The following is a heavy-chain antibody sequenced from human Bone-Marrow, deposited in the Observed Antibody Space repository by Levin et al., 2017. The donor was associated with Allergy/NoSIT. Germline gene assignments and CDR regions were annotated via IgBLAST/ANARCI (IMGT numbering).Heavy chain of an antibody. CDR2: ITWNRGKK. CDR1: GFNVDDDA. J-gene: IGHJ4*02. Sequence: SCAVSGFNVDDDAMHWVRQAPGKGLEWVSGITWNRGKKDYADSVKGRFTISRDNAKNSLYLQMNSLRTEDTALYYCAKDISGDGSNFDHWGQGTLVTVSS. D-gene: IGHD5-24*01. V-gene: IGHV3-9*01. CDR3: AKDISGDGSNFDH.